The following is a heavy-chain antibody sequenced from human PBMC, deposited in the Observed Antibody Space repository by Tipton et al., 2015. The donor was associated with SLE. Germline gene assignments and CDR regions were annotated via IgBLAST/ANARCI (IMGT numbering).Heavy chain of an antibody. CDR3: ARVYRYYNSWPFFDY. V-gene: IGHV1-18*01. CDR2: ISASNDNP. J-gene: IGHJ4*02. D-gene: IGHD3-9*01. Sequence: QLVQSGAEVKKPGASVKVSCKASGYTFSSYGITWVRQAPGQGLEWMGWISASNDNPKFAQKFQGRVTLSTDASTNTAFMDLRSLRSDDTALYYCARVYRYYNSWPFFDYWGQGTLVTVPS. CDR1: GYTFSSYG.